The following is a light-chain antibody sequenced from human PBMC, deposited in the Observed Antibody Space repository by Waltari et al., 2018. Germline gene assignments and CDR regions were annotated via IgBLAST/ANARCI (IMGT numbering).Light chain of an antibody. V-gene: IGKV1-5*03. CDR3: QQYTTYPET. CDR2: KAS. Sequence: DIQMTQSPSTLYASVGETVILTCRASQSIYKWLAWYQQKPGKVPKLLIWKASNLQSGVPSRFSGSCSGTDFSLTISSVQPDDFATYYCQQYTTYPETFGQGTKVEIK. J-gene: IGKJ1*01. CDR1: QSIYKW.